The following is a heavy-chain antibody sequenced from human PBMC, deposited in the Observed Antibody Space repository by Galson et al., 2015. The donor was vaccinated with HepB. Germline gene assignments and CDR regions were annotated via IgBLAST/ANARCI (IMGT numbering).Heavy chain of an antibody. CDR3: ARHPGRGSVGYAFDL. J-gene: IGHJ4*02. CDR1: HGSINNYY. D-gene: IGHD5-12*01. Sequence: ETLSLTCSVSHGSINNYYWSWIRQPPGNRLEWIGYIYYNGDTTYNPSLGYRVGMSVDTSVNQVSLWLTSVTAADTAVYYCARHPGRGSVGYAFDLWGQGTLVTVPA. V-gene: IGHV4-59*08. CDR2: IYYNGDT.